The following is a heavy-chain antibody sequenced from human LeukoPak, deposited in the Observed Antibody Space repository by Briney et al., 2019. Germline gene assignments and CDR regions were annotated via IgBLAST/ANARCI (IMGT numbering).Heavy chain of an antibody. CDR3: ARVDGSSWYADY. Sequence: SETLSLTGTVSGGSTSSGDYYWSWIRQPPGKGLEWIGYIYYSGSTYYNPSLKSRVTISVDTSKNQFSLKLSSVTAADTAVYYCARVDGSSWYADYWGQGTLVTVSS. J-gene: IGHJ4*02. CDR2: IYYSGST. CDR1: GGSTSSGDYY. D-gene: IGHD6-13*01. V-gene: IGHV4-30-4*01.